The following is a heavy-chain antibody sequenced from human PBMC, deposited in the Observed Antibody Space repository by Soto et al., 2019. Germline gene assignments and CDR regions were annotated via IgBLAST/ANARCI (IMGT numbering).Heavy chain of an antibody. Sequence: GGSLRLSCAASGFTFSIYSMNWVRQAPGKGLEWVSSISSSSSYIYYADSVKGRFTISRDNAKNSLFLQMNSLRAEDTAVYYCARDGGDCRASSCYRFFEYWGQGTLVTVSS. D-gene: IGHD2-15*01. CDR2: ISSSSSYI. J-gene: IGHJ4*02. V-gene: IGHV3-21*01. CDR3: ARDGGDCRASSCYRFFEY. CDR1: GFTFSIYS.